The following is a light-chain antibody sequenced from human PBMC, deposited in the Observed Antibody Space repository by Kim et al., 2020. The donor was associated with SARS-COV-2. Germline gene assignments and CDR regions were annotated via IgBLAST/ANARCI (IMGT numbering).Light chain of an antibody. CDR1: SSNIGSNY. V-gene: IGLV1-47*01. Sequence: QSVLTQPPSASGTPGQRVTISCSGSSSNIGSNYVYCYQQLPGTAPKLLIYRNNQRPSGVPDRFSGSKSGTSASLAISGLRSEDEADYYCAAWDDSLWVFGGGTKLTVL. J-gene: IGLJ3*02. CDR3: AAWDDSLWV. CDR2: RNN.